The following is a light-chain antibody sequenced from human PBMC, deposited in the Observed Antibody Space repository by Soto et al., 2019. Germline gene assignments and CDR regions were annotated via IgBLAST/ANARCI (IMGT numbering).Light chain of an antibody. J-gene: IGLJ3*02. CDR1: SSDVGSYNL. V-gene: IGLV2-23*02. Sequence: QSALTQPGSVSGSPGQSITISCTGTSSDVGSYNLVSWYQQHPGKAPKLMIYEVSKRPSGVSNRFSGSKSGNTASLTISGLQAEDEADYYCCSYAGSSTSRVFGGGTKVTVL. CDR3: CSYAGSSTSRV. CDR2: EVS.